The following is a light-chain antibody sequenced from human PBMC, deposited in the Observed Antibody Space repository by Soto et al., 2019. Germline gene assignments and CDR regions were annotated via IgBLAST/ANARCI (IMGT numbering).Light chain of an antibody. J-gene: IGKJ1*01. CDR2: GAS. V-gene: IGKV3-20*01. CDR1: QSVSSRD. Sequence: EIVLTQSPGPLSLSPGERATLSCRASQSVSSRDLAWYQQKPGQAPRLLIYGASSRATGIPDRFSGSGSGTDFTLTISRLEPEDFAVYYCQQYANSPPTFGQGPKVEIK. CDR3: QQYANSPPT.